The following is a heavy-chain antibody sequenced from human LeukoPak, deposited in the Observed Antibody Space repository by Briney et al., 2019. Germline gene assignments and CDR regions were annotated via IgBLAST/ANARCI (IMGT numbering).Heavy chain of an antibody. D-gene: IGHD3-3*01. CDR2: ISGSGGTT. CDR3: ARPPSITNPYFGMDV. CDR1: RFTFSSSS. J-gene: IGHJ6*02. Sequence: GGSLRLSCAASRFTFSSSSMSWVRQAPGKGLEWVSAISGSGGTTYYADSVKGRFTISRDTSMHTLYLQMNSLRAEDMAVYYCARPPSITNPYFGMDVWGQGTTVTVSS. V-gene: IGHV3-23*01.